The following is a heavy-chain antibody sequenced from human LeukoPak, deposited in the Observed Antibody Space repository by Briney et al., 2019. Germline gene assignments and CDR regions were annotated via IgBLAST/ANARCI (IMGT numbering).Heavy chain of an antibody. D-gene: IGHD2-15*01. CDR1: GGSISSHY. V-gene: IGHV4-59*11. J-gene: IGHJ5*02. CDR2: IYHSGST. CDR3: ARGIVVKAFDP. Sequence: SETLSLTCTVSGGSISSHYWSWIRQPPGKGLEWIGYIYHSGSTNYNPSLKSRVTISVDTSKNQFSLKLSSVTAADTAVYYCARGIVVKAFDPWGQGTLVTVSS.